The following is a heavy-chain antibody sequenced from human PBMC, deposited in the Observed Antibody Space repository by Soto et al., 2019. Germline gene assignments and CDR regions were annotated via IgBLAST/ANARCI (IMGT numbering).Heavy chain of an antibody. D-gene: IGHD3-9*01. V-gene: IGHV4-31*03. Sequence: SETLSLTCTVSGGSLSSGGYYWSWIRQHPGKGLEWIGYIYYSGSTYYNPSLKSRVTISVDTSKNQFSLKLSSVTAADTAVYYCARDHYDILTGPTGWFDPWGQGTLVTVSS. CDR1: GGSLSSGGYY. J-gene: IGHJ5*02. CDR3: ARDHYDILTGPTGWFDP. CDR2: IYYSGST.